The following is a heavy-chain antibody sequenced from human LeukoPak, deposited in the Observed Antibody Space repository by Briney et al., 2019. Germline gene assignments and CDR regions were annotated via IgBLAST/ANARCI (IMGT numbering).Heavy chain of an antibody. Sequence: PGGSLRLSCAATGFTLSGHSMNWVRQAPGKGLDWVSSISPTSAYVYYQDSVKGRFTISRDDAKNSLYLEMDSLGAEDTAVYYCARDEEYSSSSGDYWGQGTLVTVSS. CDR2: ISPTSAYV. J-gene: IGHJ4*02. CDR1: GFTLSGHS. CDR3: ARDEEYSSSSGDY. V-gene: IGHV3-21*01. D-gene: IGHD6-6*01.